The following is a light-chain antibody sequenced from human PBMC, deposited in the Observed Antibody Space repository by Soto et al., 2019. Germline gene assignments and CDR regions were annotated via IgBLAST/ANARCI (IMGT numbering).Light chain of an antibody. V-gene: IGKV1-5*01. Sequence: DIQMTQSPSTLSASVGDRVTITCRASQSINNWLAWYQQKPGKAPKFLIYDASNLESGVPSRFSGSASGTEFTLTISSLQPDDFATYYCQHYDNYPHTFGGGTKVDI. CDR2: DAS. CDR3: QHYDNYPHT. CDR1: QSINNW. J-gene: IGKJ4*01.